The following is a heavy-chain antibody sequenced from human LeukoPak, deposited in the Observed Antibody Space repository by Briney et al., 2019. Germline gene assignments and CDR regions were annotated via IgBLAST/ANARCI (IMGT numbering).Heavy chain of an antibody. V-gene: IGHV1-18*04. D-gene: IGHD1-14*01. CDR2: ISAYNGNT. J-gene: IGHJ4*02. CDR1: GYTFTSYG. CDR3: ARAPEADFDG. Sequence: ASVKVSCKASGYTFTSYGISWVRPAPGQGLEWMGCISAYNGNTNNAQKLQGRVTMTTDTSTSTAYRELRSLRSDDATVYYCARAPEADFDGWGKGTLVTVSS.